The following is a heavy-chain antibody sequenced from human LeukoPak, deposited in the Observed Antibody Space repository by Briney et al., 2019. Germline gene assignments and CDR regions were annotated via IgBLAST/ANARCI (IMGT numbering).Heavy chain of an antibody. V-gene: IGHV4-34*01. CDR3: ARRLFQLSRYAFDI. J-gene: IGHJ3*02. CDR1: GGSFSAYY. CDR2: INHSGRN. Sequence: SETLSLTCAVYGGSFSAYYWSWIRQPPGKGLEWIGEINHSGRNNYNPSLKSRVTISVDTSKNQFSLKLSSVTAADTALYYCARRLFQLSRYAFDIWGQGTMVTVSS. D-gene: IGHD1-1*01.